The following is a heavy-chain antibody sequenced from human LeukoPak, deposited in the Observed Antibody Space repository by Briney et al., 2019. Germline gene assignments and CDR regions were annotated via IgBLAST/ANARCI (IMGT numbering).Heavy chain of an antibody. CDR1: EFTFSSYA. CDR3: ARGTPTSSGSYHYFDY. V-gene: IGHV3-23*01. CDR2: VSGSGGNT. Sequence: TGGSLRLSCAASEFTFSSYAMSWVRQAPGKGLEWVSGVSGSGGNTYYPDSVKDRFTISRDNSKNTLHLQMNSLRAEDTAVYYCARGTPTSSGSYHYFDYWGQGTLVTVSS. D-gene: IGHD1-26*01. J-gene: IGHJ4*02.